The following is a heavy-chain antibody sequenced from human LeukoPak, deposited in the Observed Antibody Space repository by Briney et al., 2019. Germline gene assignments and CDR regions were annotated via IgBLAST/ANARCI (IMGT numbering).Heavy chain of an antibody. CDR1: GGSISSGSYY. D-gene: IGHD3-22*01. J-gene: IGHJ4*02. V-gene: IGHV4-61*02. CDR3: ERYVYYYDSSGSPYFDY. CDR2: IFTSGSS. Sequence: SQTLSLTCTVSGGSISSGSYYWSWIRQPAGKGLEWIGRIFTSGSSNCNPSLKSRVTISVDTPKNQFSLNLSSVTAADTAVYYCERYVYYYDSSGSPYFDYWGQGTLVTVSS.